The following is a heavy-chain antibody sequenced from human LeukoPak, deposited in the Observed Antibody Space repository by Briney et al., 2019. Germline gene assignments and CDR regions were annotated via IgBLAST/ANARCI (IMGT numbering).Heavy chain of an antibody. CDR2: IYTSGST. CDR1: GGSISSYY. CDR3: ARDRPFFRIADAFDI. Sequence: SETLSLTCTVSGGSISSYYWSWIRQPAGKGLEWIGRIYTSGSTNYNPSLKSRVTMSVDTSKNQFSLKLRSVTAADTAVYYCARDRPFFRIADAFDIWGQGTMVTVSS. D-gene: IGHD2-21*01. V-gene: IGHV4-4*07. J-gene: IGHJ3*02.